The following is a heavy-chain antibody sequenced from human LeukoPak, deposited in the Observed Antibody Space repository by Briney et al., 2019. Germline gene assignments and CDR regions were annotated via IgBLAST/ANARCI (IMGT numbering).Heavy chain of an antibody. V-gene: IGHV3-23*01. CDR1: GFTFSVHA. CDR3: AKDYSSSWYYFDY. D-gene: IGHD6-13*01. CDR2: ISGSGGGT. Sequence: PGGSLRLSCAASGFTFSVHAMSWVRQAPGKGLEWVSGISGSGGGTNYADSVMGRFTVSRDNSKNTLYLQMNSLRAEDTAVYYCAKDYSSSWYYFDYWGQGTLVTVSS. J-gene: IGHJ4*02.